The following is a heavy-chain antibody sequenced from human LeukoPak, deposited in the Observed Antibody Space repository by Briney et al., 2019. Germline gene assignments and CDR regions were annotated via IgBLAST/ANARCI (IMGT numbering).Heavy chain of an antibody. D-gene: IGHD3-3*01. CDR3: ARDSITIFGVVSWFDP. Sequence: ASVKVSCKASGGTFSSYAISWVRQAPGQGLEWMGRIIPILGIANYAQKFQGRVTITADKSTSTAYMELSSLRSEDTAVYYCARDSITIFGVVSWFDPWGQGTLVTVSS. CDR2: IIPILGIA. J-gene: IGHJ5*02. CDR1: GGTFSSYA. V-gene: IGHV1-69*04.